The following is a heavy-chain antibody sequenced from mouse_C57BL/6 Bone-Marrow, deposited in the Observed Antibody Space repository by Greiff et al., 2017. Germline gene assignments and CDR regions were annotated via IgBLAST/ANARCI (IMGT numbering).Heavy chain of an antibody. D-gene: IGHD4-1*01. Sequence: DVKLVESGGGLVKPGGSLKLSCAASGFTFSDYGMHWVRQAPEKGLVWVAYISSGSSTIYYADTVKGRFTISRDNAKNTLFLQMTSLRSEDTAMYYCARTGSFDYWGQGTTLTVSS. CDR1: GFTFSDYG. V-gene: IGHV5-17*01. J-gene: IGHJ2*01. CDR2: ISSGSSTI. CDR3: ARTGSFDY.